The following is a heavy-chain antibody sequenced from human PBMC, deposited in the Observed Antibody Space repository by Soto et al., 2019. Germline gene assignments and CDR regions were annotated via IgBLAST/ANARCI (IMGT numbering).Heavy chain of an antibody. CDR2: ISYDGSNK. CDR3: AKDRKWEPHPYAFDI. J-gene: IGHJ3*02. V-gene: IGHV3-30*18. D-gene: IGHD1-26*01. Sequence: GGSLRLSCAASGFTFSSYGMHWVRQAPGKGLEWVAVISYDGSNKYYADSVKGRFTISRDNSKNTLYLQMNSLRAEDTAVYYCAKDRKWEPHPYAFDIWGQGTMVTVSS. CDR1: GFTFSSYG.